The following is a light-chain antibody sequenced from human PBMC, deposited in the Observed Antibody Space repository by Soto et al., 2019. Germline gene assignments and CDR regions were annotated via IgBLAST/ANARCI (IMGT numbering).Light chain of an antibody. CDR2: GAS. V-gene: IGKV1-12*01. J-gene: IGKJ1*01. CDR3: QQTSGFPRT. Sequence: DIQMTQSPSSVSASVGDRVTISCRASQGIGNSLAWYQQKPGKAPNVLIYGASSLQSGVPSRFSGSGSVTDFNLTISSLQPEDFATYYCQQTSGFPRTFGQGTRVEIK. CDR1: QGIGNS.